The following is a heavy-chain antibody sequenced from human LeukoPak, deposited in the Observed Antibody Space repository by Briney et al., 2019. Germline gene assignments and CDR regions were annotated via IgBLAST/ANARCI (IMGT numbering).Heavy chain of an antibody. J-gene: IGHJ6*03. CDR3: ARAPVGYCTNGVCYRGYYYHYMDV. CDR2: INPNSGGT. CDR1: GYTFTGYY. Sequence: ASVKVSCKASGYTFTGYYMHWVRQAPGQGLEWMGWINPNSGGTNYAQKFQGRGTMTRDTSISTAYMELSRLRSDDTAVYYCARAPVGYCTNGVCYRGYYYHYMDVWGKGPTVTVSS. D-gene: IGHD2-8*01. V-gene: IGHV1-2*02.